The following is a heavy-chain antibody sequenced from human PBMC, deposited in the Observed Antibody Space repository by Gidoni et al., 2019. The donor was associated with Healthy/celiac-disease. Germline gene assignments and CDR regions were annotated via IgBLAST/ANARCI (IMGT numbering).Heavy chain of an antibody. D-gene: IGHD6-13*01. J-gene: IGHJ5*02. CDR1: AFTFSRHS. CDR2: IRSSSSYI. V-gene: IGHV3-21*01. Sequence: EVPLVESGGGRVKPGGSLRRSCGAPAFTFSRHSMNWVRQAPGKGLEWVSSIRSSSSYIYYADSVKARFTISRDNAKNSLYLQMNSLRAEDTAVYYCARDLRTLIAARKGWFDPWGQGTLVTVSS. CDR3: ARDLRTLIAARKGWFDP.